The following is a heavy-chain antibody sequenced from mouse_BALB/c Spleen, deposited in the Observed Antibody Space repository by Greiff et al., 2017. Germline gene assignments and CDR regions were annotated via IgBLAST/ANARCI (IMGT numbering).Heavy chain of an antibody. Sequence: QVHVKQSGAELVRPGTSVKVSCKASGYSFTNYLIEWVKQRPGQGLVWIGVINPGSGGTNYNEKFKGKATLTADKSSSTAYMQLSSLTSDDSAVYFCARASLSYYYDGYYFDYWGQGTTLTVSS. CDR2: INPGSGGT. D-gene: IGHD2-4*01. V-gene: IGHV1-54*01. CDR3: ARASLSYYYDGYYFDY. J-gene: IGHJ2*01. CDR1: GYSFTNYL.